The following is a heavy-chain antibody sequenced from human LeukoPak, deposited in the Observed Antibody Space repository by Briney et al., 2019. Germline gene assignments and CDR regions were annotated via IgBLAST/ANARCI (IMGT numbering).Heavy chain of an antibody. J-gene: IGHJ4*02. V-gene: IGHV1-18*01. D-gene: IGHD2-2*01. CDR3: ARASRQLLLYYFDY. Sequence: ASVKVSCKASGYTFTSYGISWVRQAPGQGLEWMGWISAYNGNTNYAQKLQGRVTMTTDTSTSTAYMELRSLRSDDTAMYYCARASRQLLLYYFDYWGQGTLVTVSS. CDR1: GYTFTSYG. CDR2: ISAYNGNT.